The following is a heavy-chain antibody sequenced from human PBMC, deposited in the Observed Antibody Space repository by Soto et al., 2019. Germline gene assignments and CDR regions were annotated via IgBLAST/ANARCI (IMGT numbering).Heavy chain of an antibody. CDR1: GFTFTSSA. CDR2: IVVGSGNT. V-gene: IGHV1-58*01. Sequence: SVKVSCKASGFTFTSSAVQWVRQARGQRLEWIGWIVVGSGNTNYAQKFQERVTITRDMSTSTAYMELSSLRSEDTAVYYCAAPRGGQRPTLFDYWGQGTLVTVSS. CDR3: AAPRGGQRPTLFDY. D-gene: IGHD6-25*01. J-gene: IGHJ4*02.